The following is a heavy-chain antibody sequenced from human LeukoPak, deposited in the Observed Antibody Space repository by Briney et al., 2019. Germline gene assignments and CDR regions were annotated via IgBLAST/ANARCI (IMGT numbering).Heavy chain of an antibody. Sequence: GASVKVSCKASGYTFSTYAMNWVRQAPGQGLEFMGWINTYNGNPTYAQAFTGRFVFSVDTSVSTAYLQISSLKTEDSAVYYRAGMGSHGFDIWGQGTKIIVSS. CDR2: INTYNGNP. V-gene: IGHV7-4-1*02. CDR3: AGMGSHGFDI. CDR1: GYTFSTYA. D-gene: IGHD3-16*01. J-gene: IGHJ3*02.